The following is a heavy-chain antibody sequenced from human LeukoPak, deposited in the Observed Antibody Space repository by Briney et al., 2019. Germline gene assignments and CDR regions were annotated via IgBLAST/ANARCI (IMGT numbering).Heavy chain of an antibody. CDR2: IYPGDSDT. CDR1: GYSFTSYW. J-gene: IGHJ4*02. V-gene: IGHV5-51*01. CDR3: ARREVAATAPFDY. D-gene: IGHD2-15*01. Sequence: GESLKISCKGSGYSFTSYWIGWVRQMPGKGLEWMGIIYPGDSDTRYSPSFQGQVTISADKSISTAYLQWSSLKASDTAMYYCARREVAATAPFDYWGQGTLVTVSP.